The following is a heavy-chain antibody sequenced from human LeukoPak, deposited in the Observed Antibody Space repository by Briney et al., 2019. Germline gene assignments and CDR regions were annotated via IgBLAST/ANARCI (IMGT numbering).Heavy chain of an antibody. D-gene: IGHD1-1*01. J-gene: IGHJ4*02. CDR3: ARDLIGYDY. CDR2: ISGSGGST. Sequence: PGGSLRLSCAASGFTFSSYAMSWVRQAPGKGLEWVSAISGSGGSTYYADSVKGRFTISRDNAKNSLYLQMNSLRAEDTAVYYCARDLIGYDYWGQGTLVTVSS. CDR1: GFTFSSYA. V-gene: IGHV3-23*01.